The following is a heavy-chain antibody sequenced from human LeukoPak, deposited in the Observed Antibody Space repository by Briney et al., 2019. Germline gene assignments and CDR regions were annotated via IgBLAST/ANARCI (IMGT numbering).Heavy chain of an antibody. V-gene: IGHV1-18*01. D-gene: IGHD3-3*01. Sequence: ASVKVSYKASGYTFTSYGISWVRQAPGQGLEWMGWISAYNGNTNYAQKLQGRVTMTTDTSTSTAYMELRSLRSDDTAVYYCARSDFWSGYRSKNFDYWGQGTLVTVSS. CDR2: ISAYNGNT. CDR1: GYTFTSYG. J-gene: IGHJ4*02. CDR3: ARSDFWSGYRSKNFDY.